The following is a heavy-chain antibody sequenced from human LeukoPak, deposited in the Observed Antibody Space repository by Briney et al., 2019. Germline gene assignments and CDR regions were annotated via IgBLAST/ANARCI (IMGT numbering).Heavy chain of an antibody. V-gene: IGHV4-39*01. J-gene: IGHJ4*02. Sequence: SETLSLTCTVSGGSISSSSYYWGWIRQPPGKGLERIGSIYYSGSTYYNPSLKSRVPIYIETSKIQFSLKLSTVNAADTAVYYCARLKMATITYWGQGTLVTVSS. CDR2: IYYSGST. D-gene: IGHD5-24*01. CDR1: GGSISSSSYY. CDR3: ARLKMATITY.